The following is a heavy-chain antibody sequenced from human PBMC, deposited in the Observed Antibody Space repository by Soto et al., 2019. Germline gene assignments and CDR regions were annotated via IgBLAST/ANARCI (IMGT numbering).Heavy chain of an antibody. CDR3: ARDKDYYDSSGYNFDY. V-gene: IGHV3-23*01. Sequence: EVQLLESGGGLVQPGGSLRLSCAASGFTFSSYAMSWVRQAPGKGLEWVSAISGSGGSTYYADSVKGRFTISRDNSKNTLYLQMNSLRAEDTAVYYCARDKDYYDSSGYNFDYWGQGTLVTVSS. D-gene: IGHD3-22*01. CDR1: GFTFSSYA. J-gene: IGHJ4*02. CDR2: ISGSGGST.